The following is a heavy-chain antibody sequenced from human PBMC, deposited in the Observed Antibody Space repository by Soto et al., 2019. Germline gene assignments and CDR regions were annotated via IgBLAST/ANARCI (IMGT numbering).Heavy chain of an antibody. Sequence: PGESLKISCKGPRYSFTTNWIGWVLQMPGKGLELMGMIYPGDSDARYSPSFQGQVTISAERSISTAYLQWSSLTASDTAPYYCARSGKSAQRYFGYWGQGTLVTVSS. CDR1: RYSFTTNW. D-gene: IGHD1-20*01. CDR3: ARSGKSAQRYFGY. J-gene: IGHJ4*02. CDR2: IYPGDSDA. V-gene: IGHV5-51*01.